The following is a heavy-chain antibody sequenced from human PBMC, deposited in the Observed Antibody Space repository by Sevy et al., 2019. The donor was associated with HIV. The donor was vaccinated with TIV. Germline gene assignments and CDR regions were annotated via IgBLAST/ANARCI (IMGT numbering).Heavy chain of an antibody. CDR3: AREGGYSDQGMDV. V-gene: IGHV3-48*01. CDR2: ISGSRTTI. J-gene: IGHJ6*02. Sequence: GGSLRLSCAASGFTFSSYSMNWVRQAPGKGLEWASYISGSRTTIYYADSVKGRFTISRDNAKNSLHLQMNSLRAEDTAVYYCAREGGYSDQGMDVWGQGTTVTVSS. CDR1: GFTFSSYS. D-gene: IGHD5-12*01.